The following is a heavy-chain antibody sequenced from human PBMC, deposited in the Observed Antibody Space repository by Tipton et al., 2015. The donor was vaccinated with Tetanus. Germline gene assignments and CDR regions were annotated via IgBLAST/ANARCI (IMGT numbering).Heavy chain of an antibody. CDR3: ARANGPGSYLDY. J-gene: IGHJ4*02. Sequence: LRLSCAVYGGSFSGYYWSWIRQPPGKGLEWIGEINHSGSTNYNPSLKSRVTISVDMSKNQFSLKLSSVTAADTAVYYCARANGPGSYLDYWGQGTLVTVSS. V-gene: IGHV4-34*01. D-gene: IGHD2-8*01. CDR2: INHSGST. CDR1: GGSFSGYY.